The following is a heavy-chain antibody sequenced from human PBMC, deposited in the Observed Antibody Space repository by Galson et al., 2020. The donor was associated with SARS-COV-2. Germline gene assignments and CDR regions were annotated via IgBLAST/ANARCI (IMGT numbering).Heavy chain of an antibody. J-gene: IGHJ3*02. Sequence: GGSLRLSCAASGFTFSSYGMHWVRQAPGKGLEWVAVISYDGSNKYYADSVKGRFTISRDNSKNTLYLQMNSLRAEDTAVYYCAKDFPPLTRSWYGEVGAFDIWGQGTMVTVSS. CDR2: ISYDGSNK. CDR3: AKDFPPLTRSWYGEVGAFDI. D-gene: IGHD6-13*01. V-gene: IGHV3-30*18. CDR1: GFTFSSYG.